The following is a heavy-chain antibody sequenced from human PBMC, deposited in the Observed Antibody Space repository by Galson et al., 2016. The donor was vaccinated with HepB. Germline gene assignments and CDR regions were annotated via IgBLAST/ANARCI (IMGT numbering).Heavy chain of an antibody. CDR3: AKSRHGYYDNRGLDY. J-gene: IGHJ4*02. D-gene: IGHD3-22*01. V-gene: IGHV3-23*01. CDR2: ISDSDDTT. CDR1: GFTFSSYA. Sequence: SLRLSCAASGFTFSSYAMSWVRQAPGEGLEWVSFISDSDDTTFYADSVKGRFIISRDNSKNTLYLQMNSLRAEDTALYYCAKSRHGYYDNRGLDYWGQGTLVTVSS.